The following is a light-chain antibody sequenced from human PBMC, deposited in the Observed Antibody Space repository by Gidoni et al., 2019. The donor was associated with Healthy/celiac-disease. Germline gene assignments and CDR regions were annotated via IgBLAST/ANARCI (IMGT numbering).Light chain of an antibody. V-gene: IGLV3-1*01. Sequence: SYELTQPPSVYVSPGQTASITGTGDKLGDKYACWYQQKPGQSPVLVIYQDSQRPSGIPERFSGPNYGNTATLTISGTQAMDEADYYCQAWDSSTVVFGGGTKLTVL. CDR2: QDS. CDR3: QAWDSSTVV. J-gene: IGLJ2*01. CDR1: KLGDKY.